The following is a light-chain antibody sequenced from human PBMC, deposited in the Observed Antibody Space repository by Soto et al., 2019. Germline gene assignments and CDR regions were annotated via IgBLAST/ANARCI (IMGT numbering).Light chain of an antibody. CDR2: DTS. V-gene: IGKV3-15*01. J-gene: IGKJ1*01. Sequence: VMTQSPATLSVSPGDRATISCRASQGIGSSLAWYQQKPGQTPRLLIYDTSTMATGVPCRFIGSRSGTEFTLTITSLQSEDFANYYCQQYDTWPRAFGEGTRVE. CDR3: QQYDTWPRA. CDR1: QGIGSS.